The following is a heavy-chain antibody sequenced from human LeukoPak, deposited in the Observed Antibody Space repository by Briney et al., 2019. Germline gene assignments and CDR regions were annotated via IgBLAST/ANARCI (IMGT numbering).Heavy chain of an antibody. Sequence: PGGSLRLSCAGSGFAFESFTMTWVRQAPGKGLEWVSLISATSSDVNYAESVRGRFTISRDNAKNSLFLLMGSLRVEDTAIYYCAKGLFSAYDKYLDSWGQGTLVTVSS. J-gene: IGHJ4*02. CDR1: GFAFESFT. CDR2: ISATSSDV. CDR3: AKGLFSAYDKYLDS. V-gene: IGHV3-21*04. D-gene: IGHD5-12*01.